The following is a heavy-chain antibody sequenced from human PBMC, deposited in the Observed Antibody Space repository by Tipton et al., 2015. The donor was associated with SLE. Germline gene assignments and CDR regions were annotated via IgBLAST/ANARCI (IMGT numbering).Heavy chain of an antibody. CDR2: IYYSGST. D-gene: IGHD6-19*01. CDR3: ASSVAGFDY. Sequence: LRLSCTVSGGSISSGSHYWSWIRQPPGKGLEWIGYIYYSGSTNYNPSLKSRVTISVDTSKNQFSLKLSSVTAADTAVYYCASSVAGFDYWGQGTLVTVSS. J-gene: IGHJ4*02. V-gene: IGHV4-61*01. CDR1: GGSISSGSHY.